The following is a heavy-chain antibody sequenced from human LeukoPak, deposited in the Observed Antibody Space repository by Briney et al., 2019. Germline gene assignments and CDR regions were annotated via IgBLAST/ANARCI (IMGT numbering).Heavy chain of an antibody. V-gene: IGHV4-30-2*01. CDR3: ARVGGYSGKPLIPLFDY. Sequence: SQTLSLTCAVSGGSISSGGYSWSWIRQPPGKGLEWIGYIYHSGSTYYNPSLKSRVTISVDRSKNQFSLKLSSVTAADTAVYYCARVGGYSGKPLIPLFDYWGQGTLVTGSS. CDR1: GGSISSGGYS. CDR2: IYHSGST. D-gene: IGHD6-13*01. J-gene: IGHJ4*02.